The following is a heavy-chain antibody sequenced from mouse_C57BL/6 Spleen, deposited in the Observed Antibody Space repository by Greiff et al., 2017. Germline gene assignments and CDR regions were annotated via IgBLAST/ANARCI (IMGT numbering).Heavy chain of an antibody. V-gene: IGHV1-66*01. CDR3: ARETTARGFAY. CDR2: IYPGSGNT. D-gene: IGHD3-2*01. Sequence: QVQLKESGPELVKPGASVKISCKASGYSFTSYYIHWVKQRPGQGLEWIGWIYPGSGNTKYNEKFKGKATLTADTSSSTAYMQLSSLTSEDSAVYFCARETTARGFAYWGQGTLVTVSA. CDR1: GYSFTSYY. J-gene: IGHJ3*01.